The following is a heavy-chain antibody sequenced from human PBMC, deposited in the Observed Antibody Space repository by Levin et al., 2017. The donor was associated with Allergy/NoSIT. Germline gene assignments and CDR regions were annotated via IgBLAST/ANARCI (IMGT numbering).Heavy chain of an antibody. CDR2: ISSKSGYI. CDR1: GFTLNNYS. Sequence: GESLKISCAASGFTLNNYSMNWVRQAPGKGLEWVSSISSKSGYIYYADSVRRRFTISRDNAENSLYLQMNSLRAEDTAVYYCATDYILTGYRGYFDLWGRGTLVTVSS. CDR3: ATDYILTGYRGYFDL. D-gene: IGHD3-9*01. V-gene: IGHV3-21*01. J-gene: IGHJ2*01.